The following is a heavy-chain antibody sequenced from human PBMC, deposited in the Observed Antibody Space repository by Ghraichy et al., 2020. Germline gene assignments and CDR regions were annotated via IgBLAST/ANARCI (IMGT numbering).Heavy chain of an antibody. V-gene: IGHV4-30-4*01. CDR2: IYYSGST. Sequence: SETLSLTCTVSGGSISSGDYYWSWIRQPPEKGLEWIGYIYYSGSTYYNPSLKSQLSISVDTSKNQFSLKLTSVTAADTAVYYCARVCGYGFFRWFDPWGQGTLVTVSS. CDR1: GGSISSGDYY. CDR3: ARVCGYGFFRWFDP. D-gene: IGHD3-3*01. J-gene: IGHJ5*02.